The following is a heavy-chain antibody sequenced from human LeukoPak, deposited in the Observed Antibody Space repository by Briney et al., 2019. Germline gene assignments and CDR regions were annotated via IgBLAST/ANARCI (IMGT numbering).Heavy chain of an antibody. V-gene: IGHV3-9*01. CDR2: ISWNSGSI. Sequence: GGSLRLSCAASGFTFDDYAMHWVRQAPGKGLEWVSGISWNSGSIGYADSVKGRFTISRDNAKNSLYLQMNSLRAEDTAVYYCARAIAAPNYYYYMDVWGKGTTVTISS. D-gene: IGHD6-13*01. J-gene: IGHJ6*03. CDR3: ARAIAAPNYYYYMDV. CDR1: GFTFDDYA.